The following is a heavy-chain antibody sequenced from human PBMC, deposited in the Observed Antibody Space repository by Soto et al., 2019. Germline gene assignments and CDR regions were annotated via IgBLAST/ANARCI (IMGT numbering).Heavy chain of an antibody. D-gene: IGHD6-13*01. CDR3: ARSNIAAAGTFDY. J-gene: IGHJ4*02. CDR1: GGSSSSYY. CDR2: IYYSGST. V-gene: IGHV4-59*01. Sequence: PSEALSRTCTVSGGSSSSYYWSWIRQPPGKGLEWIGYIYYSGSTNYNPSLKSRVTISVDTPKNQFSLKLSSVTAADTAVYYCARSNIAAAGTFDYWGQGTLVTVSS.